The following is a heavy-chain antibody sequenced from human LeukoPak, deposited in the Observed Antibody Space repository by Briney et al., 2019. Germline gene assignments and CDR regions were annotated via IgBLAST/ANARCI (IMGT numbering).Heavy chain of an antibody. CDR1: GFTFSRYW. V-gene: IGHV3-7*01. D-gene: IGHD6-19*01. Sequence: GGSLRLSRAPSGFTFSRYWMSCVAQAPGKRVEGVANIKQDGSEKHHVDSVKGRFTISRDNAKTSLYLQMNSLRAEDTAVYYCARSRVEQWLVCHYYFDYWGQGTLVTVSS. J-gene: IGHJ4*02. CDR2: IKQDGSEK. CDR3: ARSRVEQWLVCHYYFDY.